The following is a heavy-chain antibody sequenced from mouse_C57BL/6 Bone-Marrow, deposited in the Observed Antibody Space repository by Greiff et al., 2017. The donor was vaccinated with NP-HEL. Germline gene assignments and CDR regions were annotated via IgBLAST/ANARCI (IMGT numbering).Heavy chain of an antibody. V-gene: IGHV1-19*01. CDR2: INPYNGGT. CDR3: ARSAVGLGY. J-gene: IGHJ2*01. CDR1: GYTFTDYY. Sequence: QLQQSGPVLVKPGASVKMSCKASGYTFTDYYMNWVKQSHGKSLEWIGVINPYNGGTSYNQKFKGKATLTVDKSSSTAYMELNSLTSEDSAVYYCARSAVGLGYWGQGTTLTVSS. D-gene: IGHD1-1*01.